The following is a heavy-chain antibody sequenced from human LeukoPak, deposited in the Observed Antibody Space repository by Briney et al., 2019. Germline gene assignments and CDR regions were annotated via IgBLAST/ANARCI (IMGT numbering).Heavy chain of an antibody. Sequence: SEPLSLTCTVSGGSISSYYWSWIRQPPGKGLEWLGYFYYSGSTNYNPSLKSRVTISLDTSKNQFSLKLSSVTAADTAVYYCARRGGTTPLHYYYGLDVWGQGTTVTVSS. D-gene: IGHD1-7*01. CDR3: ARRGGTTPLHYYYGLDV. CDR2: FYYSGST. V-gene: IGHV4-59*08. CDR1: GGSISSYY. J-gene: IGHJ6*02.